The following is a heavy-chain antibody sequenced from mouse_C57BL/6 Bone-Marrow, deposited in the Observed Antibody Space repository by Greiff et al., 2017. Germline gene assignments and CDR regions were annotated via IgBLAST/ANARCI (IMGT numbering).Heavy chain of an antibody. V-gene: IGHV1-82*01. CDR2: IYPGDGDT. J-gene: IGHJ4*01. CDR1: GYAFSSSW. D-gene: IGHD2-2*01. Sequence: QVQLQQSGPELVKPGASVKISCKASGYAFSSSWMNWVKQRPGKGLEWIGRIYPGDGDTNYNGKFKGKATLTADKSSSTAYMQLSSLTSEDSAVYFCARWRVTTWAMDYWGQGTSVTVSS. CDR3: ARWRVTTWAMDY.